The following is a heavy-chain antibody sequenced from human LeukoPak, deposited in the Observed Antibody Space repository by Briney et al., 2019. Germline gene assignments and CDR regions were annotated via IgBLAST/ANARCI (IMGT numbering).Heavy chain of an antibody. V-gene: IGHV3-21*01. CDR1: GFTVSSNY. CDR2: ISSSSSYI. Sequence: GGSLRLSCAASGFTVSSNYMSWVRQAPGKGLEWVSSISSSSSYIYYADSVKGRFTISRDNAKNSLYLQMNSLRAEDTAVYYCARDLVTFDYWGQGTLVTVSS. D-gene: IGHD2-21*02. CDR3: ARDLVTFDY. J-gene: IGHJ4*02.